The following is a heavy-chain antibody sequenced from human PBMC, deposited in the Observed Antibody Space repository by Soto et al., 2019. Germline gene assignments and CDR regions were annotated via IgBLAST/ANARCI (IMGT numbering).Heavy chain of an antibody. CDR3: ARDREYCSGDNCYETGAAY. V-gene: IGHV3-48*01. J-gene: IGHJ4*02. CDR1: GFSFRSYT. D-gene: IGHD2-15*01. CDR2: ISRNASSI. Sequence: EVQLVESGGGLVQPGGSLRLSCVASGFSFRSYTMNWFRQAPGKGLEWVSDISRNASSISYADSVRGLFTISRDNAKTSLYLHMNSLRAEDTAVYYCARDREYCSGDNCYETGAAYWGQGALVTVSS.